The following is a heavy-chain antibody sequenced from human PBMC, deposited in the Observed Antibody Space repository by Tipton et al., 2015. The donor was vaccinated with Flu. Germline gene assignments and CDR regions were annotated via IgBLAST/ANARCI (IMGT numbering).Heavy chain of an antibody. J-gene: IGHJ4*02. V-gene: IGHV4-38-2*01. CDR1: GYSISSGYS. D-gene: IGHD6-13*01. CDR3: ARIEGAFEAGECVSTNCYIDY. CDR2: IYHTAT. Sequence: TLSLTCAVSGYSISSGYSWGWVRQPPGKGLEWIGYIYHTATFYNPSLKSRVTKSLDRSKNQFSLNLRSVSAADSAIYYCARIEGAFEAGECVSTNCYIDYWGQGTLVTVS.